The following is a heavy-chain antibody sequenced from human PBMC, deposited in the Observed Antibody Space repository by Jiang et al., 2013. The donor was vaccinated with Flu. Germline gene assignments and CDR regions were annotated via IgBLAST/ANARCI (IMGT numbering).Heavy chain of an antibody. Sequence: VQLLESGGGLVQPGGSLRLSCAASGFTFSRYAMNWVRQAPGKGLEYVSAISTNGGSTHYANSVKGRFHISRDNSKNTLYLQMGSLRAEDMAVYYCARRDCGGDCYSIRGNGMDVWGPRGPRSPSPQ. J-gene: IGHJ6*01. CDR1: GFTFSRYA. CDR3: ARRDCGGDCYSIRGNGMDV. CDR2: ISTNGGST. V-gene: IGHV3-64*01. D-gene: IGHD2-21*02.